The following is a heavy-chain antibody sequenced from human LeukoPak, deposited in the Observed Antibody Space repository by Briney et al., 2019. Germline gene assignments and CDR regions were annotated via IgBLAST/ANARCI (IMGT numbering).Heavy chain of an antibody. CDR1: GGSISSYY. CDR2: IHYSGIT. CDR3: ARVGNFNFDY. Sequence: SETLSLTCTVSGGSISSYYWSWIRQPPGKGLEWFGYIHYSGITNYNPSLKSRVTISEDTSKNQFSLKLSSVTAADTAVYYCARVGNFNFDYWGQGTLVTVSS. D-gene: IGHD5-24*01. J-gene: IGHJ4*02. V-gene: IGHV4-59*01.